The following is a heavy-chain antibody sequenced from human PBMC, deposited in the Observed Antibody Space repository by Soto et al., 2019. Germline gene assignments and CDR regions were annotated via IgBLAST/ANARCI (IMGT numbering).Heavy chain of an antibody. D-gene: IGHD3-22*01. Sequence: GASVKVSCKASGGTFSSYTISWVRQAPGQGLEWMGRIIPILGIANYSQKFQGRVTITSDKSTSTAYMELSSLRSEDTAVYYCARGAPYYYDSSGPQHPFDYWGQGTLVTVSS. CDR1: GGTFSSYT. CDR3: ARGAPYYYDSSGPQHPFDY. V-gene: IGHV1-69*02. J-gene: IGHJ4*02. CDR2: IIPILGIA.